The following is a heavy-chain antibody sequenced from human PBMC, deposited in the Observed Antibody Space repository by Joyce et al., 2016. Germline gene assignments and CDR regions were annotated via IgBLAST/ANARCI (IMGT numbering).Heavy chain of an antibody. CDR1: GFTFSDHY. CDR2: VGKKPNSDTT. Sequence: EVQLVESGGGLVQPGGYLRLSCAASGFTFSDHYREWVRQAPGKGLEWVGRVGKKPNSDTTEYAASVKGRFTISRDDSKNSLYLQMNSLKTEDTAVYYCVRVRADYYVDYWGQGTLVIVSS. CDR3: VRVRADYYVDY. J-gene: IGHJ4*02. V-gene: IGHV3-72*01.